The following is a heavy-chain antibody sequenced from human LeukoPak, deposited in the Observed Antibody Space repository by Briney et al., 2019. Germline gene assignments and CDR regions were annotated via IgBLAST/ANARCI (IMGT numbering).Heavy chain of an antibody. D-gene: IGHD6-13*01. V-gene: IGHV4-59*08. Sequence: SETLSLTCTVSGGSISSYYWSWIRQPPGKGLEWIGYIYYSGSTNYNPSLKSRVTISVDTSKNQFSLKLSSVTAADTAVYYCARTGYSSSWYPGAYYYYMDVWGKGTTVTISS. J-gene: IGHJ6*03. CDR3: ARTGYSSSWYPGAYYYYMDV. CDR1: GGSISSYY. CDR2: IYYSGST.